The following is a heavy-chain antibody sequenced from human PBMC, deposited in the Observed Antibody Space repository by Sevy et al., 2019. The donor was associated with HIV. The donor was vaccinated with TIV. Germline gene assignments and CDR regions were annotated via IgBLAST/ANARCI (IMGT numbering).Heavy chain of an antibody. CDR3: ARDLFSGGNAVYGY. D-gene: IGHD2-15*01. Sequence: GGSLRLSCAASGFTFSSYAMNWVRQAPGKGLEWVSSINAISSNIYDAASVKGRFTISRDNAENSLYLQMNSVRAEDTAVYYCARDLFSGGNAVYGYWGQRTLVTVSS. J-gene: IGHJ4*02. CDR1: GFTFSSYA. V-gene: IGHV3-21*01. CDR2: INAISSNI.